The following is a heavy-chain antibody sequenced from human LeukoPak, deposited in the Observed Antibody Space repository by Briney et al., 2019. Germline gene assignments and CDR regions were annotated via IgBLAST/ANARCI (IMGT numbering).Heavy chain of an antibody. J-gene: IGHJ4*02. CDR3: ARTRKTYYDSSGYYSAFDY. D-gene: IGHD3-22*01. CDR2: IYYSGST. V-gene: IGHV4-59*01. Sequence: PSETLSLTCSVSGGSISSNYWSWIRQPPGKGLEWIGYIYYSGSTNYNPSLKSRVTISVDTSKNQFSLKLSSVTAADTAVYYCARTRKTYYDSSGYYSAFDYWGQGILVTVSS. CDR1: GGSISSNY.